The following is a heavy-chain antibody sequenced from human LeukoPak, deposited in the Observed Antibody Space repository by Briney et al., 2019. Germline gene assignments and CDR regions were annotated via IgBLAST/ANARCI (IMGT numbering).Heavy chain of an antibody. V-gene: IGHV4-30-2*01. Sequence: SQTLSLTCAVSGGSISGGGYSWSWIRQPPGKGLEWIGYIYHSGSTYYNPSLKSRVTISVDRSKNQFSLKLSSVTAADTAVYYCAREGADSGCIDYWGQGTLVTVSS. J-gene: IGHJ4*02. D-gene: IGHD6-19*01. CDR2: IYHSGST. CDR3: AREGADSGCIDY. CDR1: GGSISGGGYS.